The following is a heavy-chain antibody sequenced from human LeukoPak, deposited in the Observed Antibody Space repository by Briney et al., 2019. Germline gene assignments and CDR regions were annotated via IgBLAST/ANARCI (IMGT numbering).Heavy chain of an antibody. CDR1: GGSISSGSYY. D-gene: IGHD3-3*01. V-gene: IGHV4-61*02. J-gene: IGHJ5*02. CDR2: IYTSGST. Sequence: PSQTLSLTCTVSGGSISSGSYYWSWIRQPAGKGLEWIGRIYTSGSTNYNPSLKSRVTISVDTSKNQFSLKQSSVTAADTAVYYCARGFPWLRFLEWRDVWFDPWGQGTLVTVSS. CDR3: ARGFPWLRFLEWRDVWFDP.